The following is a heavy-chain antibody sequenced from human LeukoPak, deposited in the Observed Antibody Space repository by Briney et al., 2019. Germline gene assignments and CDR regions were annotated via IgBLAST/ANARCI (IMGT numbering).Heavy chain of an antibody. J-gene: IGHJ4*02. CDR1: GFTFSSYS. CDR2: ISSSSSTI. Sequence: PGGSLRLSCAASGFTFSSYSMNWVRQAPGKGLEWVSYISSSSSTIYYADSVKGRFTISRDNAKNSLYLQMNSLRAEDTAVYYCASGRVVYDSSGYYFYWGQGTLVTVSS. D-gene: IGHD3-22*01. V-gene: IGHV3-48*04. CDR3: ASGRVVYDSSGYYFY.